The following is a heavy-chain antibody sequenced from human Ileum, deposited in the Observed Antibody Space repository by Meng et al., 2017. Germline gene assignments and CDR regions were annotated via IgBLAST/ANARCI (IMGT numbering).Heavy chain of an antibody. CDR2: IYYSGSI. CDR3: ARDSGWFDR. V-gene: IGHV4-61*01. Sequence: QGQRQVSGQGLVGPSGTRSLTCSFSAGPCSSGLYYWSWIRQPPGKGLEWIGYIYYSGSINYNPSLKSRVTISVDTSKNQFSLNLSSVTAADTAVYYCARDSGWFDRWGQGTLVTVSS. J-gene: IGHJ5*02. CDR1: AGPCSSGLYY.